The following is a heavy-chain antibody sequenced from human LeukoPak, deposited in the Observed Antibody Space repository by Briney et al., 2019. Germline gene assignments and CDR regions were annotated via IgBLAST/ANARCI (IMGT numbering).Heavy chain of an antibody. D-gene: IGHD3-22*01. Sequence: SVKVSCKASGGTFSSYAISWVRQAPRQGLEWMGRIIPIFGTANYAQKFQGRVTITTDESTSTAYMELSSLRSEDTAVYYCASCSYDSSGYYYLSYFDYWGQGTLVTVSS. V-gene: IGHV1-69*05. CDR1: GGTFSSYA. J-gene: IGHJ4*02. CDR2: IIPIFGTA. CDR3: ASCSYDSSGYYYLSYFDY.